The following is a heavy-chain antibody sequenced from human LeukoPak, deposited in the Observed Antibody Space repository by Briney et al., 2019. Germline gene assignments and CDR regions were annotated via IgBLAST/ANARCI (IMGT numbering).Heavy chain of an antibody. CDR3: AREGSSWYFDY. CDR1: GGSISSYY. J-gene: IGHJ4*02. D-gene: IGHD6-13*01. Sequence: SETLSLTCTVSGGSISSYYWSWIRQPPGKGLEWIGYIYYSGSTNYNPSLKSRVTISVDTSKNQSSLKLSSVTAADTAVYYCAREGSSWYFDYWGQGTLVTVSS. V-gene: IGHV4-59*01. CDR2: IYYSGST.